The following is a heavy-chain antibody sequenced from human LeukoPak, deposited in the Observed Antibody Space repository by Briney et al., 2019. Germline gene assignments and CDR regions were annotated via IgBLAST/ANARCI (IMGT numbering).Heavy chain of an antibody. V-gene: IGHV1-46*01. CDR1: EYTLSSYH. CDR2: VTPSGGAT. Sequence: ASVKVSCKPSEYTLSSYHIHWVRQAPGQGLEWMGIVTPSGGATSYAQKFQGRVTMTRDTSTNTVYMELTSLTSEDTAVYYCVREFSGGYFAYWGQGTVVTVSS. J-gene: IGHJ4*02. D-gene: IGHD3-10*01. CDR3: VREFSGGYFAY.